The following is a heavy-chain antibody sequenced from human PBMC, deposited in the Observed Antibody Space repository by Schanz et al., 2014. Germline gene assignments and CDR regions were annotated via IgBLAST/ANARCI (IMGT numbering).Heavy chain of an antibody. CDR1: GYTFTNFF. CDR3: ARDQSPYTNSSDVRYFDY. Sequence: QVQLVQSGAEVKKPGASVKVSCKASGYTFTNFFLHWVRQAPGQGLEWMGIINPIGGSTTYAQKCRGAVTLTTDTSTDTAYLELTSLRSEDTAVYYCARDQSPYTNSSDVRYFDYWGQGSLVTVSS. J-gene: IGHJ4*02. D-gene: IGHD6-6*01. V-gene: IGHV1-46*01. CDR2: INPIGGST.